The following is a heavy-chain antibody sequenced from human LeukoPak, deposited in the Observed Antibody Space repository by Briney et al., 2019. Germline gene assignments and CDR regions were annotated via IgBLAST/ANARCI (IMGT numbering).Heavy chain of an antibody. Sequence: PSETLSLTCGASGGSFSGYYWTWIRQTPGKGLERIGEINHRGSTSYTPSLKSRVTISVDKSRSQHSLKLSSVTAADTAVYYCVRGAGGGGSSDWFDPWGQGTLVTVSP. D-gene: IGHD6-6*01. CDR1: GGSFSGYY. CDR2: INHRGST. CDR3: VRGAGGGGSSDWFDP. V-gene: IGHV4-34*01. J-gene: IGHJ5*02.